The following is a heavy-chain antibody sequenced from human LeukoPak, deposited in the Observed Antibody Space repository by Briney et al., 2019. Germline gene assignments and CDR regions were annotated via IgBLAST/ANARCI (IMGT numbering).Heavy chain of an antibody. V-gene: IGHV3-21*01. CDR1: GFTFSDYY. Sequence: GGSLRLSCAASGFTFSDYYMNWVRQAPGKGLEWVSSISSSSSYIYYADSVKGRFTISRDNAKNSLYLQMNSLRAEDTAVYYCARFNTVKGELDYWGQGTLVTVSS. CDR2: ISSSSSYI. J-gene: IGHJ4*02. D-gene: IGHD3-16*01. CDR3: ARFNTVKGELDY.